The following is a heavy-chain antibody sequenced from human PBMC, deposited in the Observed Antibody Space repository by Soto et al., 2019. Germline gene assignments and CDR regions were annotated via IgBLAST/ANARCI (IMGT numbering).Heavy chain of an antibody. D-gene: IGHD3-22*01. V-gene: IGHV3-20*04. CDR2: INWNGGST. CDR1: GFHFDDYF. CDR3: ARESYYYYDSSGYYPLEYYFDY. J-gene: IGHJ4*02. Sequence: GGSLSLSCAASGFHFDDYFMSWVRQAPGKGLEWVSGINWNGGSTGYADSVKGRFTISRDNAKNSLYLQMNSLRAEDTALYYCARESYYYYDSSGYYPLEYYFDYWGQGTLVTVSS.